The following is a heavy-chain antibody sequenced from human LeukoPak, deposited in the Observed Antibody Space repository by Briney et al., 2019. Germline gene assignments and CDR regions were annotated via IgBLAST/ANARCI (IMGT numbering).Heavy chain of an antibody. D-gene: IGHD1-26*01. CDR3: ARGLIVGPRIRSDAFDI. Sequence: GGSLRLSCAASGFTVSSNYMSWVRQAPGTGLEWVSVIYSAGSTHYADSVKGRFTISRDNSKNTLSLQMHSLRAEDTAVYYCARGLIVGPRIRSDAFDIWGQGTMVTVSS. V-gene: IGHV3-66*01. J-gene: IGHJ3*02. CDR2: IYSAGST. CDR1: GFTVSSNY.